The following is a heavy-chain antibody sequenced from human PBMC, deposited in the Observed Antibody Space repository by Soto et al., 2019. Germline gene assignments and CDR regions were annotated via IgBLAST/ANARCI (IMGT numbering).Heavy chain of an antibody. Sequence: ASVKVSCKASGYTFTSYGISWVRQAPGQGLEWMGWISAYSGSTNYAQKFQGWVTMTRDTSISTAYMELSRLRSDDTAVYYCARGSPTVTTPVDYWGQGTLVTVSS. D-gene: IGHD4-17*01. J-gene: IGHJ4*02. CDR3: ARGSPTVTTPVDY. CDR1: GYTFTSYG. V-gene: IGHV1-18*01. CDR2: ISAYSGST.